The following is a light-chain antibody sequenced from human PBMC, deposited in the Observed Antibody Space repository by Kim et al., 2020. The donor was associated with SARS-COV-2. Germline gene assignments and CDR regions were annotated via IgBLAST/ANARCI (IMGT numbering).Light chain of an antibody. J-gene: IGKJ1*01. V-gene: IGKV1-9*01. Sequence: AFVGDRVTITCRASQGISSYLAWYQQKPGKAPNLLIYAASTLQSGVPSRFSGSGSGTEFTLTISSLQPEDFATYYCQQLNSYPLTFGQGTKVDIK. CDR1: QGISSY. CDR2: AAS. CDR3: QQLNSYPLT.